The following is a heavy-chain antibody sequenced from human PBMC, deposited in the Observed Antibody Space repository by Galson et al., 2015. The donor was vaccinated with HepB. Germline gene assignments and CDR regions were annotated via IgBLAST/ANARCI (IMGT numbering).Heavy chain of an antibody. CDR1: GYSFTNYW. CDR2: IYPGDSDT. Sequence: QSGAEVKKPGESLKISCKGSGYSFTNYWIAWVRQMPGKGLEWMGIIYPGDSDTTYSPSFQGQVTISADKSISTAYLQWSSLKASDTAVYYCARHGVEMTKITAIDNWGQGTLVTVYS. V-gene: IGHV5-51*01. J-gene: IGHJ4*02. CDR3: ARHGVEMTKITAIDN. D-gene: IGHD5-24*01.